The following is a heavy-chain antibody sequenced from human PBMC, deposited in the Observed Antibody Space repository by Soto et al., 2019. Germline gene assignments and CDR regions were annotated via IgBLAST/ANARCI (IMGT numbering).Heavy chain of an antibody. Sequence: SETLSLTCTVAGGSISSGGYYWSWIRQHPGKGLEWIGYIYYSGSTYYNPSLKSRVTISVDTSKNQFSLKLSSVTAEDTAVYYCARALWDDGSGGNDYWGQGTLVTV. J-gene: IGHJ4*02. D-gene: IGHD3-22*01. CDR3: ARALWDDGSGGNDY. CDR2: IYYSGST. V-gene: IGHV4-31*03. CDR1: GGSISSGGYY.